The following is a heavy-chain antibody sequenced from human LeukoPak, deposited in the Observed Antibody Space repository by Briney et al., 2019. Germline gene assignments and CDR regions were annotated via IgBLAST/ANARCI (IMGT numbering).Heavy chain of an antibody. V-gene: IGHV1-8*03. CDR2: MNPNSGNT. Sequence: ASVKVSCKASGYTFTSYDINWVRQATGQGLEWMGWMNPNSGNTGYAQKFQGRVTITRNTSISTAYMELSSLRSEDTAVYYCARSKPIMSYMDVWGKGTTVTASS. CDR1: GYTFTSYD. J-gene: IGHJ6*03. CDR3: ARSKPIMSYMDV.